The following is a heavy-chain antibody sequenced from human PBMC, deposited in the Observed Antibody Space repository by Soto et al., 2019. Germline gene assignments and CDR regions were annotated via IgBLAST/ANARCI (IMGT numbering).Heavy chain of an antibody. CDR1: GFTFSSYG. D-gene: IGHD3-3*01. Sequence: QVQLVESGGGVVQPGRSLRLSCAASGFTFSSYGMHWVRQAPGKGLEWVAVISYDGSNKYYADSVKGRFTISRDNSKNTLYLQMNSLRAEDTAVYYCAKDAVEITIFGVALDYHYYYMDVWGKGTTVTVSS. CDR3: AKDAVEITIFGVALDYHYYYMDV. V-gene: IGHV3-30*18. J-gene: IGHJ6*03. CDR2: ISYDGSNK.